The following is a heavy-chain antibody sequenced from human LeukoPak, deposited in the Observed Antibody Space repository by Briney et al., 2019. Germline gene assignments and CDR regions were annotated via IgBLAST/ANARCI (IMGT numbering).Heavy chain of an antibody. Sequence: ASVKVSCKASGYTFTGYYMHWVRQAPGQGLEWMGWINPNSGGTNYAQKFQGRVTMTRDTSISTAYMELSRLRSDDTAVYYCARDLHNYYDSSGSRENAFDIWGQGTMVTVSS. D-gene: IGHD3-22*01. V-gene: IGHV1-2*02. J-gene: IGHJ3*02. CDR3: ARDLHNYYDSSGSRENAFDI. CDR2: INPNSGGT. CDR1: GYTFTGYY.